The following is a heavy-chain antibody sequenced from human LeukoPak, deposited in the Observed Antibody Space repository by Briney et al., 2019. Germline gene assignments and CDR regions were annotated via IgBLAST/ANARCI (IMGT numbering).Heavy chain of an antibody. J-gene: IGHJ4*02. V-gene: IGHV3-49*04. D-gene: IGHD3-3*02. CDR2: IRSKAYGATT. CDR1: GFTFGDYA. Sequence: GGSLSLSCTTSGFTFGDYAMSWVRQAPGKGLEWVGFIRSKAYGATTEYAASVKGRFTISRDDSKSIAYLQMNSLKTEDTAVYYCSRVLAETLAFDYWGQGTLITVSS. CDR3: SRVLAETLAFDY.